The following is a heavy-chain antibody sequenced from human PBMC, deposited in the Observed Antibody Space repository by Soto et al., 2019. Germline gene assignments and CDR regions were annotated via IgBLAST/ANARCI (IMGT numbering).Heavy chain of an antibody. CDR2: ISSNSI. D-gene: IGHD4-17*01. CDR3: ARDPTTVVMNYFDS. J-gene: IGHJ4*02. Sequence: PGGSLRLSCAASGFTFSAYSMNWVRQAPGKGLEWVSSISSNSIYYADSVKGRFTISRDNAKGSLYLQMNSLRADDTAVYYCARDPTTVVMNYFDSWGQGTLVTVSS. V-gene: IGHV3-21*01. CDR1: GFTFSAYS.